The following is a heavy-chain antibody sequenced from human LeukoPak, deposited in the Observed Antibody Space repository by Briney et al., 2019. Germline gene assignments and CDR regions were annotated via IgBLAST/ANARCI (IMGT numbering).Heavy chain of an antibody. Sequence: PGGSLRLSCAASGFTFSSYGMHWARQAPGKGLEWVAFIRYDGSNKYYADSVKGRFTISRDNAKNSLYLQMNSLRAEDTAVYYCARETNGGIAAAGYYFDYWGQGTLVTVSS. D-gene: IGHD6-13*01. CDR1: GFTFSSYG. V-gene: IGHV3-30*02. CDR2: IRYDGSNK. J-gene: IGHJ4*02. CDR3: ARETNGGIAAAGYYFDY.